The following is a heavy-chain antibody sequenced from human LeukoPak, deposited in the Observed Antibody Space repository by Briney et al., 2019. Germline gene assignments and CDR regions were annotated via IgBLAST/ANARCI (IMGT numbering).Heavy chain of an antibody. CDR3: ARERFSSGLDY. D-gene: IGHD6-19*01. CDR1: GFTFSSYA. J-gene: IGHJ4*02. Sequence: ETGGSLRLSCAASGFTFSSYAMHWVRQAPGKELEWVAVISYDGSNKYYADSVKGRFTISRDNSKNTLYLQVNSLRAEDTAVYYCARERFSSGLDYWGQGTLVTVSS. CDR2: ISYDGSNK. V-gene: IGHV3-30-3*01.